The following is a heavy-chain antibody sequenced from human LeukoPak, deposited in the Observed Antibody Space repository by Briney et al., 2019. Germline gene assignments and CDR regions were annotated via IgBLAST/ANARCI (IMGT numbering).Heavy chain of an antibody. CDR1: GGSISISGYY. Sequence: SETLSLTCTVSGGSISISGYYWAWIRQPPGKGPEWIGSIFYTGTTYYNPSLRSRVTISVDTSKNQFSLKLSSVTAADTAVYYCARGIAVAGTRTWGQGTMVTVSS. CDR2: IFYTGTT. V-gene: IGHV4-39*01. D-gene: IGHD6-19*01. CDR3: ARGIAVAGTRT. J-gene: IGHJ3*01.